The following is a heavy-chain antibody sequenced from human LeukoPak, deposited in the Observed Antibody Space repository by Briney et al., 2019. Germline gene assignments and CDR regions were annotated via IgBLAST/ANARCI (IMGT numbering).Heavy chain of an antibody. J-gene: IGHJ6*02. CDR1: GGSISSGGYY. V-gene: IGHV4-31*03. CDR2: IYYSGST. Sequence: SETLSLTCTVSGGSISSGGYYWSWIRQHPGKGLEWIGYIYYSGSTYYNPSLKSRVTISVDTPKNQFSLKLSSVTAADTAVYYCASSYYDFWSGYLYYYYGMDVWGQGTTVTVSS. CDR3: ASSYYDFWSGYLYYYYGMDV. D-gene: IGHD3-3*01.